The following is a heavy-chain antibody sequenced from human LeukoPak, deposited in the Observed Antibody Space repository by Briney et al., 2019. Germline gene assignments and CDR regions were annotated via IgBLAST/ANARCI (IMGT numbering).Heavy chain of an antibody. D-gene: IGHD3-16*01. CDR2: ISSSSSTI. CDR1: GFTFSSYS. Sequence: GGSLRLSCAASGFTFSSYSMNWVRQAPGKGLEWVSYISSSSSTIYYADSVKGRFTISRDNAKNSLYLQMNSLRAEDTAVYYCARDRPDYDYVWGSPTSRGFDYWGQGTLVTVSS. J-gene: IGHJ4*02. CDR3: ARDRPDYDYVWGSPTSRGFDY. V-gene: IGHV3-48*04.